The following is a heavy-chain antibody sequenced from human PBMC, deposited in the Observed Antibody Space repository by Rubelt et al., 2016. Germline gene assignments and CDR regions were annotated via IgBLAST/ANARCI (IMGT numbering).Heavy chain of an antibody. D-gene: IGHD1-26*01. J-gene: IGHJ4*02. CDR1: GGSISSGGYY. Sequence: QLQESGPGLVKPSQTLSLTCTVSGGSISSGGYYWSWIRQHPGKGLEWIGYIHDSGNTYYNPSLKSRVTISLDTSKNQCYLKLNSVTAADTAIYYCASGGGSYAFDFWGQGTLVTVSS. V-gene: IGHV4-31*03. CDR2: IHDSGNT. CDR3: ASGGGSYAFDF.